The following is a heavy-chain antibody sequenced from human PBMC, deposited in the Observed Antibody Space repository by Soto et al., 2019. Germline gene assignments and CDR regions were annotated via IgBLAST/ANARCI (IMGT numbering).Heavy chain of an antibody. D-gene: IGHD3-10*01. V-gene: IGHV1-69*13. J-gene: IGHJ4*02. CDR3: ARDPTLRGSLFDS. CDR1: GGTFSSYA. Sequence: ASVKVSCKASGGTFSSYAISRVRQAPGQGLEWMGGIIPIFGTANYAQKLQGRVTITADESTSTAYMELSNLRSEDTAVYYCARDPTLRGSLFDSWGQGTMVTVSS. CDR2: IIPIFGTA.